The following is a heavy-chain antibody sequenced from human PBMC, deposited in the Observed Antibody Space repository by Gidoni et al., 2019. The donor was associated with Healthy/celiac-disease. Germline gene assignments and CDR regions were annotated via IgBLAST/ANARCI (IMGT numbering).Heavy chain of an antibody. Sequence: QVQLVESGGGVVQPGRSLRLSCAASGFTFSSYAMHWVRQAPGKGLEWVAVISYDGSNKYYADSVKGRFTISRDNSKNTLYLQMNSLRAEDTAVYYCVRGIGPYYYGMDVWGQGTTVTVS. V-gene: IGHV3-30*04. CDR1: GFTFSSYA. CDR3: VRGIGPYYYGMDV. J-gene: IGHJ6*02. CDR2: ISYDGSNK.